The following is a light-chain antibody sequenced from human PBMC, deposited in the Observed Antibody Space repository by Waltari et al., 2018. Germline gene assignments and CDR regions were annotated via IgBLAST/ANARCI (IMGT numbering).Light chain of an antibody. CDR1: SSNIGAGYD. Sequence: QSVLTQPPSVSGAPGQRVTISCTGSSSNIGAGYDVHWYQQLPGTAPKLLIDGNRNRPSGVPDRLSGSKSGTSASLAITGLQAEDEADYYCQSYDSSLRDWVFGGGTKLTVL. CDR3: QSYDSSLRDWV. J-gene: IGLJ3*02. CDR2: GNR. V-gene: IGLV1-40*01.